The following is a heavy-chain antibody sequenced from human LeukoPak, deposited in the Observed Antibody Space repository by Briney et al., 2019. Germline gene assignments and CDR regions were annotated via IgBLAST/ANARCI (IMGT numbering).Heavy chain of an antibody. CDR1: GFTFRSYW. Sequence: GSLRLSCAASGFTFRSYWMHWVRQTPGKGLVWVSRVSNEATYADSVKGRFTISRDDAKNTLCLQMNSLRGEDTAVYYCARALSGYYGDYFDYWGQGTLVTVSS. CDR2: VSNEA. D-gene: IGHD3-3*01. J-gene: IGHJ4*02. CDR3: ARALSGYYGDYFDY. V-gene: IGHV3-74*01.